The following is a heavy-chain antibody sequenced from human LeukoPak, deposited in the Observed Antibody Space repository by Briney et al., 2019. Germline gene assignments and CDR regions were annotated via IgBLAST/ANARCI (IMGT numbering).Heavy chain of an antibody. Sequence: GGSLRLSCAASGLIFSNYWMSWFRQAPGKGLEWVANIKQDGSEKYYVDSVKGRFTISRDNAKNSLYLRMNSLRAEDTAVYYCARGHTILAYWGQGTLVTVSS. J-gene: IGHJ4*02. V-gene: IGHV3-7*01. CDR1: GLIFSNYW. CDR3: ARGHTILAY. D-gene: IGHD3-3*01. CDR2: IKQDGSEK.